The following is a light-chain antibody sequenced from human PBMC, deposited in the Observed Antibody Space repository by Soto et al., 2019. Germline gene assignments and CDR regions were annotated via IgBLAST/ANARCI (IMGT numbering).Light chain of an antibody. J-gene: IGKJ1*01. Sequence: TVLTQSPGTLALSLLERATLSCSSSQRFTSRSLAWYQQKPGLAPRLLISGASNRAAGIPDRFSGSGSGTDFTLTISRLEPEDFAVYYCQQYGSSPWTFGQGTKVDI. CDR1: QRFTSRS. V-gene: IGKV3-20*01. CDR2: GAS. CDR3: QQYGSSPWT.